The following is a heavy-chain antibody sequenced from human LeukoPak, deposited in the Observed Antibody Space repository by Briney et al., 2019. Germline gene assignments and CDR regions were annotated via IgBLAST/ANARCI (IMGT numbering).Heavy chain of an antibody. J-gene: IGHJ5*02. CDR3: ARGSSETYYYDSSGTGGFDP. D-gene: IGHD3-22*01. V-gene: IGHV1-69*05. CDR1: GGTFSSYA. Sequence: SVKVSCKASGGTFSSYAISWVRQAPGQGREWMGGIIPIFGTANYAQKFQGRVTITTDESTSTAYMELSSLRSEDTAVYYCARGSSETYYYDSSGTGGFDPWGQGTLVTVYS. CDR2: IIPIFGTA.